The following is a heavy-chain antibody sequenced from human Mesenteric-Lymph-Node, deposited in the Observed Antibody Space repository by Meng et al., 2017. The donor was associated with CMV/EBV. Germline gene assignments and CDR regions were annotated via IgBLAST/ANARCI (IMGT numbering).Heavy chain of an antibody. J-gene: IGHJ4*02. CDR2: ISSSGSTI. CDR1: GFTFSDYY. V-gene: IGHV3-11*01. D-gene: IGHD3-10*01. CDR3: AKAHYGPYFDY. Sequence: GESLKISCAASGFTFSDYYMSWIRQAPGKGLEWVSYISSSGSTIYYADSVKGRFTISRDNAKNSLYLQMNSLRAEDTALYYCAKAHYGPYFDYWGQGTLVTVSS.